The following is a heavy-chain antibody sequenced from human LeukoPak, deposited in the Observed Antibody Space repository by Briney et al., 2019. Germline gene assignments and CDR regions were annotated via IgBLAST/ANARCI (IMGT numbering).Heavy chain of an antibody. D-gene: IGHD5-24*01. V-gene: IGHV3-7*01. CDR1: GFTFSNYW. Sequence: GGSLRLSCAASGFTFSNYWMSWVRQAPGKGLEWVANIKEDGSAKYYVDSVKGRFTISRDNAKNSLYLQMNSLRAEDTAVYYCARDRLGWLQLFDYWGQGTLVTVSS. J-gene: IGHJ4*02. CDR2: IKEDGSAK. CDR3: ARDRLGWLQLFDY.